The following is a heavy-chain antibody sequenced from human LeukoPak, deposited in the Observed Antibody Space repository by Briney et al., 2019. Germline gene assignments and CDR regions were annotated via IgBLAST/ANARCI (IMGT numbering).Heavy chain of an antibody. CDR3: ATVPVAGSPFDY. CDR1: GYTFTRHW. CDR2: IYPDDSDT. Sequence: GESLRISCKASGYTFTRHWIGWVRQMPGKGLEWMGVIYPDDSDTRYSPSFQGQVTISADKSITTAYLQWSSLQASDTAMYYCATVPVAGSPFDYWGQGTLVTVSS. J-gene: IGHJ4*02. V-gene: IGHV5-51*01. D-gene: IGHD1-14*01.